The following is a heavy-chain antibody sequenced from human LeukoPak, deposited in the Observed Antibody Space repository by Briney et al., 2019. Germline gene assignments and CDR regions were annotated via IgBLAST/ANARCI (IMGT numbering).Heavy chain of an antibody. CDR3: ARLGGETTRFDL. CDR2: IKQDGILK. V-gene: IGHV3-7*01. CDR1: GFTFRNYW. J-gene: IGHJ5*02. Sequence: GGALRLSCAASGFTFRNYWMSWVRQAPGRGLDWVATIKQDGILKHYVDSVKGRFTISRDNAANSLYLHMDNLRVEDTAVYYCARLGGETTRFDLWGQGALVTVSS. D-gene: IGHD3-16*01.